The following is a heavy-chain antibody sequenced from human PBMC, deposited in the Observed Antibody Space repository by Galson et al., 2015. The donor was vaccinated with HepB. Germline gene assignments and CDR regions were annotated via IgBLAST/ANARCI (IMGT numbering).Heavy chain of an antibody. CDR1: GYTFTNHY. J-gene: IGHJ4*02. D-gene: IGHD6-6*01. V-gene: IGHV1-46*01. CDR2: INTSGGST. Sequence: SVKVFCKASGYTFTNHYMHWVRQAPGQGPEWMGIINTSGGSTTYAQKFQGRVTMTRDTSTSTVYMDLSSLRSEDTAFYYCARGPYSSFYYFDYWGQGTLVTVSS. CDR3: ARGPYSSFYYFDY.